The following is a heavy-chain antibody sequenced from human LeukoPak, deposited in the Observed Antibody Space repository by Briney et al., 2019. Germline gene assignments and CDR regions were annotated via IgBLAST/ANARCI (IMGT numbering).Heavy chain of an antibody. CDR1: GYSISSGYY. J-gene: IGHJ4*02. V-gene: IGHV4-38-2*02. CDR2: IYHSGST. CDR3: ARGSQQLVVAANDY. D-gene: IGHD6-13*01. Sequence: PSETLSLTCTVSGYSISSGYYWGWIRQPPGKGLEWIGSIYHSGSTYYNPSLKSRVTISVDTSKNQFSLKLSSVTAADTAVYYCARGSQQLVVAANDYWGQGTLVTVSS.